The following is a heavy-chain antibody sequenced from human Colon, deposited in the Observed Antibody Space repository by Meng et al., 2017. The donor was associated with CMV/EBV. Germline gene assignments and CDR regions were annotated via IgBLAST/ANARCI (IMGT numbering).Heavy chain of an antibody. J-gene: IGHJ6*02. CDR2: IYYSGTT. CDR1: GGSFSGYY. CDR3: ARVGSSLGRYYYAVDV. D-gene: IGHD6-6*01. V-gene: IGHV4-31*11. Sequence: SETLSLTCAVYGGSFSGYYWSWIRQHPGKGLEWIGYIYYSGTTFYNPSLKSRVTISVDTTKKLFSLKLSSVTAADTAVYYCARVGSSLGRYYYAVDVWGQGTTVTVSS.